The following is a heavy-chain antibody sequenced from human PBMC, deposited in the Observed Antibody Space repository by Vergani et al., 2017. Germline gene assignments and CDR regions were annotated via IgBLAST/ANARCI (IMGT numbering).Heavy chain of an antibody. J-gene: IGHJ3*01. CDR2: IWYDGSNK. Sequence: QVQLVESGGGVVQPGRSLRLSCAASGFTFSSYGMHWVRQAPGKGLEWVAVIWYDGSNKYYADSVKGRFTISRDNSKNTLYLQMNSLRAEDTAVYYCARGYYDSSGALNAFDLWGQGTMVNVSS. CDR3: ARGYYDSSGALNAFDL. V-gene: IGHV3-33*01. D-gene: IGHD3-22*01. CDR1: GFTFSSYG.